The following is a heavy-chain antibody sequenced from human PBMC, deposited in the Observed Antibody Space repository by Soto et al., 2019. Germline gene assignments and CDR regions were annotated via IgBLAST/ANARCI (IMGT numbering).Heavy chain of an antibody. CDR1: GYTFTSYT. J-gene: IGHJ5*02. Sequence: QVQLVQSGTEVKKPGASVKVSCTASGYTFTSYTITWVRQAPGQGLEWMGWTSTYNGDTNYAKKFQGRVTMTTDTSPSPAYLDLSSRRSDDTAGYYCARYEFSGSFNPYNWFDPWAQGTLVTVSS. D-gene: IGHD1-26*01. V-gene: IGHV1-18*01. CDR3: ARYEFSGSFNPYNWFDP. CDR2: TSTYNGDT.